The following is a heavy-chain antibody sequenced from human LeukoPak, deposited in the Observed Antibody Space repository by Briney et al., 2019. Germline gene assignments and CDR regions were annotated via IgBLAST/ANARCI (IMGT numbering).Heavy chain of an antibody. CDR2: ISYDGSNK. CDR1: GFTFSSYG. CDR3: AKGDYGDYGAIDY. D-gene: IGHD4-17*01. Sequence: PGRSLRLSCAASGFTFSSYGMHWVRQAPGKGLEWVAVISYDGSNKYYADSVKGRFTISRDNSKNTLYLQMNSLRAEDTAVYYCAKGDYGDYGAIDYWGQGTLVTVSS. V-gene: IGHV3-30*18. J-gene: IGHJ4*02.